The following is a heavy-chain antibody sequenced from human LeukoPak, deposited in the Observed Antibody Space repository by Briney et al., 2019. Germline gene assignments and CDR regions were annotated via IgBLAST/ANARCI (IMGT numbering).Heavy chain of an antibody. CDR2: INSNSGGT. J-gene: IGHJ3*02. V-gene: IGHV1-2*02. D-gene: IGHD6-13*01. CDR3: ARGIAAGTAFDI. Sequence: ASVKVSCKASGYTFTSYYMHWVRQAPGQGLEWMGWINSNSGGTNYAQKSQGRVTVTRDTSISTAYMELTRLRSGDTAVYYCARGIAAGTAFDIWGQGTMVTVSS. CDR1: GYTFTSYY.